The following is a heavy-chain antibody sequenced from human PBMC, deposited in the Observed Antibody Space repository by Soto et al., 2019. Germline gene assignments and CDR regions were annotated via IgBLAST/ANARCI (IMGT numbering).Heavy chain of an antibody. CDR2: MNPSTGNT. CDR1: GYTFTSYD. V-gene: IGHV1-8*01. Sequence: QMQLVQSGAEVKKPGASVKVSCKASGYTFTSYDIIWVRQATGQGLEWMGWMNPSTGNTDSAEKFXXRXXMTRNTSISTVYMELSTLSFEDTAVYYCARGRIIVAGGFDPWGQGTLVTVSS. D-gene: IGHD6-19*01. J-gene: IGHJ5*02. CDR3: ARGRIIVAGGFDP.